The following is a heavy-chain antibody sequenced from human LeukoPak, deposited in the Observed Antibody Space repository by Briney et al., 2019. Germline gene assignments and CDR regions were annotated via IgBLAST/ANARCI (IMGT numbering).Heavy chain of an antibody. CDR1: GGSISSGGYY. CDR3: ARSKWSAYCGGDCYTVYFDY. CDR2: IYYSGST. D-gene: IGHD2-21*02. J-gene: IGHJ4*02. Sequence: SQTLSLTCTVSGGSISSGGYYWSWIRQHPGKGLEWIGYIYYSGSTYYNPSLTSRVSISADTSKNHFSLKLSSVTAAATAVYYCARSKWSAYCGGDCYTVYFDYWGQGTLVTVSS. V-gene: IGHV4-31*03.